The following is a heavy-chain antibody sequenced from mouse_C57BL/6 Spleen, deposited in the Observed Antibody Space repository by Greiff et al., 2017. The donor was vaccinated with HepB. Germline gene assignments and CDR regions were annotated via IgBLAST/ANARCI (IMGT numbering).Heavy chain of an antibody. CDR2: IYPRSGNT. J-gene: IGHJ1*03. CDR1: GYTFTSYG. V-gene: IGHV1-81*01. Sequence: VKLMESGAELARPGASVKLSCKASGYTFTSYGISWVKQRTGQGLEWIGEIYPRSGNTYYNEKFKGKATLTADKSSSTAYMELRSLTSEDSAVYFCARGAPYYSNFYWYFDVWGTGTTVTVSS. D-gene: IGHD2-5*01. CDR3: ARGAPYYSNFYWYFDV.